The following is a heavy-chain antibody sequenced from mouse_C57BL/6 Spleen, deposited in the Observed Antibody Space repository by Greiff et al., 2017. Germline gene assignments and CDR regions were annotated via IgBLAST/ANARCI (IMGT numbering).Heavy chain of an antibody. J-gene: IGHJ4*01. Sequence: QVQLQQSGTELVKPGASVKLSCKASGYTFTSYWMHWVKQRPGQGLEWIGNINPSNGGTNYNEKFKSKATLTVDKSSSTAYMQLSSLTSEDSAVYYCARSLYYYGSTYYAMDYWGQGTSVTVSS. CDR3: ARSLYYYGSTYYAMDY. CDR1: GYTFTSYW. CDR2: INPSNGGT. V-gene: IGHV1-53*01. D-gene: IGHD1-1*01.